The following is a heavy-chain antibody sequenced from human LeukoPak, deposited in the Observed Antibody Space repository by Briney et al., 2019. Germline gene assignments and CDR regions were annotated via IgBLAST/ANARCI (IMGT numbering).Heavy chain of an antibody. Sequence: PGGSLRLSCAASGFTFSSYSMNWVRQAPGKGLEWVSSISSSSSYIYYADSVKGRFTISRDNARTSLFLQMNSLRVEDTALYYCARGGGDVPIDYWGQGTLVTVSS. CDR1: GFTFSSYS. CDR2: ISSSSSYI. J-gene: IGHJ4*02. D-gene: IGHD2-21*02. V-gene: IGHV3-21*01. CDR3: ARGGGDVPIDY.